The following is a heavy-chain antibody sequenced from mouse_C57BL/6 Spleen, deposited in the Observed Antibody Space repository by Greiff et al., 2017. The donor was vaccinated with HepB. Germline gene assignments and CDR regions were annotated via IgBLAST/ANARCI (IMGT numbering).Heavy chain of an antibody. CDR1: GYTFTSYW. J-gene: IGHJ3*01. Sequence: QVQLQQPGAELVKPGASVKLSCKASGYTFTSYWMHWVKQRPGQGLEWIGMIHPNSGSTNYNEKFKSKATLTVDKSSSTAYMQLSSLTSEDSAVYYCAIGRDWDGAYWGQGTLVTVSA. V-gene: IGHV1-64*01. CDR3: AIGRDWDGAY. CDR2: IHPNSGST. D-gene: IGHD4-1*01.